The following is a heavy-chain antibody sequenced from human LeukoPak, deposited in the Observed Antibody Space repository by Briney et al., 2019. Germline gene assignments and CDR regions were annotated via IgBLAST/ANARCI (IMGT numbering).Heavy chain of an antibody. CDR3: ARRGGSYYASLDY. CDR1: GGSFSGYY. J-gene: IGHJ4*02. V-gene: IGHV4-34*01. D-gene: IGHD1-26*01. CDR2: INHSGST. Sequence: PSETLSLICAVYGGSFSGYYWSWIRQPPGKGLEWIGEINHSGSTNYNPSLKSRVTISVDTSKNQFSLKLSSVTAADTAVYYCARRGGSYYASLDYWGQGTLVTVSS.